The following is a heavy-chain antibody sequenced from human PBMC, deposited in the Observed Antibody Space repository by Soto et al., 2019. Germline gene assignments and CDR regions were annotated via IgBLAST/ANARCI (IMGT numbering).Heavy chain of an antibody. CDR2: FIPMLGIA. D-gene: IGHD5-18*01. Sequence: QVQLVQSGAEVKRPGSSVKVSCKASGDSFSRSTFSWVRQAPGQGLEWMGRFIPMLGIANYARTVQGRVTITADTSTSTVYRDLSSLRSEDTAVYYCASLYADTGGNCDYWGQGTLVTVSS. V-gene: IGHV1-69*02. CDR1: GDSFSRST. J-gene: IGHJ4*02. CDR3: ASLYADTGGNCDY.